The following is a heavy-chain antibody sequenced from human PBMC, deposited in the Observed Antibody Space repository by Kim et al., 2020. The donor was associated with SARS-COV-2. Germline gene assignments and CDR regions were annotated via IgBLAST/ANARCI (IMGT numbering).Heavy chain of an antibody. CDR2: IKQDGGEI. CDR3: VRWDRAVSGGPYYFDF. Sequence: GGSLRLSCVASGFNFNSYWMSWVRQAPGKGLEWVANIKQDGGEISYVDSVKGRFTISRDNAKNSLFLQMDSLTVEDTAVYYCVRWDRAVSGGPYYFDFWGQGTLVTVAS. D-gene: IGHD5-18*01. CDR1: GFNFNSYW. V-gene: IGHV3-7*03. J-gene: IGHJ4*02.